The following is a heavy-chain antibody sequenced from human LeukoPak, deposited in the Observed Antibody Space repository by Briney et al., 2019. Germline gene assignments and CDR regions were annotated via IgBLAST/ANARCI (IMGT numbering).Heavy chain of an antibody. CDR2: ISYDGSNK. CDR1: GFTFSSYA. V-gene: IGHV3-30-3*01. Sequence: GGSLRLSCAASGFTFSSYAMHWVRQAPGKGLEWVAVISYDGSNKYYADSVKGRFTISRDNAKNSLYLQVNNLRVEDTAMYYCAGGTGFIIKDWGQGTLVTVSS. J-gene: IGHJ4*02. D-gene: IGHD3-9*01. CDR3: AGGTGFIIKD.